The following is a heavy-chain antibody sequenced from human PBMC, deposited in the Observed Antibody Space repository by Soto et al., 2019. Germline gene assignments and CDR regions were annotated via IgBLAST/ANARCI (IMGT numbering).Heavy chain of an antibody. V-gene: IGHV3-33*01. J-gene: IGHJ5*01. CDR2: IWYDGSNK. CDR3: ARDFRYYDFWSGPEQDWLDS. D-gene: IGHD3-3*01. CDR1: GFTFSSYG. Sequence: PGGSLRLSCAASGFTFSSYGMHWVRQAPGKGLEWVAVIWYDGSNKYYADSVKGRFTISRDNSKNTLYLQMNSLRAEDTAVYYCARDFRYYDFWSGPEQDWLDSSGQGSLVTVSS.